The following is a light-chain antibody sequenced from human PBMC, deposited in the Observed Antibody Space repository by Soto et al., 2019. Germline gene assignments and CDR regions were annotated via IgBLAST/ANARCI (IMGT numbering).Light chain of an antibody. J-gene: IGKJ2*01. CDR2: GAS. V-gene: IGKV3-20*01. Sequence: VLTQSPGTLSLSPGERATLSCRASQSVNCNSLVWYQQRPGQAPRLLIYGASTRATGIPDRFSGSGSGTDFTLTINRLEPEDFAVYYCQQYGGSPPYTFGQGTKLEIK. CDR3: QQYGGSPPYT. CDR1: QSVNCNS.